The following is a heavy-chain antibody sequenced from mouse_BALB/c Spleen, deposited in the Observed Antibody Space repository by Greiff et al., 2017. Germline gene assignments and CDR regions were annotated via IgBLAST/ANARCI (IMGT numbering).Heavy chain of an antibody. CDR3: SIYDRYYAY. V-gene: IGHV1S22*01. J-gene: IGHJ3*01. Sequence: LQQPGSELVRPGASVKLSCKASGYTFTSYWMHWVKQRPGQGLEWIGNIYPGSGSTNYDEKFKSKATLTVDTSSSTAYMQLSSLTSEDSAVYYCSIYDRYYAYWGQGTLVTVSA. D-gene: IGHD2-3*01. CDR2: IYPGSGST. CDR1: GYTFTSYW.